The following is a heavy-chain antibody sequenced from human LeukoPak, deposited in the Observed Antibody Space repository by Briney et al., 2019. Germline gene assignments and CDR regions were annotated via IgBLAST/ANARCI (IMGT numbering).Heavy chain of an antibody. Sequence: ASVKVSCKASGYTFTGYYMHWVRQAPGQGLEWMGWINPNSGGTNYAQKFRGRVTMTRDTSISTAYMELSRLRSDDTAVYYCARDQPKVEEVATTLKPYSSSWYVNYWGQGTLVTVSS. D-gene: IGHD6-13*01. CDR1: GYTFTGYY. CDR3: ARDQPKVEEVATTLKPYSSSWYVNY. V-gene: IGHV1-2*02. J-gene: IGHJ4*02. CDR2: INPNSGGT.